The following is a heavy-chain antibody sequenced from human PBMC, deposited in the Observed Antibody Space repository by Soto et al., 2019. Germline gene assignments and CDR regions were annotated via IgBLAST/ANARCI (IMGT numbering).Heavy chain of an antibody. CDR1: GDTFSSYA. Sequence: QVQLVQSGAEVKKPGSSVKVSFKASGDTFSSYAISWVRQAPGQGLEWMGGIIPIFGTANYAQKFQGRVTITADESTSTAYMELSSLRSEDTAVYYCARDRIAAAGSAGMDVWGQGTTVTVSS. CDR3: ARDRIAAAGSAGMDV. CDR2: IIPIFGTA. V-gene: IGHV1-69*12. J-gene: IGHJ6*02. D-gene: IGHD6-13*01.